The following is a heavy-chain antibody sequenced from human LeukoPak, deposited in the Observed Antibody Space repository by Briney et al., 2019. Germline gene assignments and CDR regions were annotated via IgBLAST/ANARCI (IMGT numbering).Heavy chain of an antibody. CDR2: ISYDGSNK. V-gene: IGHV3-30*03. CDR3: ARGLLWFGELLSGDAFDI. CDR1: GFTFSSYG. J-gene: IGHJ3*02. D-gene: IGHD3-10*01. Sequence: GGSLRLSCAASGFTFSSYGMHWVRQAPGKGLEWVAVISYDGSNKYYADSVKGRFTISRDNSKNTLYLQMNSLRAEDTAVYYCARGLLWFGELLSGDAFDIWGQGTMVTVSS.